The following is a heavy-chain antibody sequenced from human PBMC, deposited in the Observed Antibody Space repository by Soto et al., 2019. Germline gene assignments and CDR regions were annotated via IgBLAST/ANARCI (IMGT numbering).Heavy chain of an antibody. CDR1: GFTFNTYS. Sequence: EVQLVESGGGLVQPAGSLRLSCAAAGFTFNTYSMNWVRQAPGKGLEWVSYISSRSSTLYYADSVKGRFTISRDDAKNSLYLQMSSLRAEDTAVYYCARDRVVVVTAIDYYGMDVWGQGTTVTVSS. D-gene: IGHD2-21*02. CDR2: ISSRSSTL. J-gene: IGHJ6*02. V-gene: IGHV3-48*01. CDR3: ARDRVVVVTAIDYYGMDV.